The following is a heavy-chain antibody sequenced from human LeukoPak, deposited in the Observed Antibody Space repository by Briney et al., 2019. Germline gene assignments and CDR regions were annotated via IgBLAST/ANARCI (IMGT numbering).Heavy chain of an antibody. CDR2: ISAYNGNT. Sequence: ASVKVSCKGSGYTFTSYGISWVRQAPGQGLAWMGWISAYNGNTNNAQKLQGRVTMTTDTSTRTAYMELRSLRSDDTAVYYCAGDVRYYYGSGSYDGYYYGMDVWGKGTTVTVSS. CDR1: GYTFTSYG. CDR3: AGDVRYYYGSGSYDGYYYGMDV. V-gene: IGHV1-18*04. J-gene: IGHJ6*04. D-gene: IGHD3-10*01.